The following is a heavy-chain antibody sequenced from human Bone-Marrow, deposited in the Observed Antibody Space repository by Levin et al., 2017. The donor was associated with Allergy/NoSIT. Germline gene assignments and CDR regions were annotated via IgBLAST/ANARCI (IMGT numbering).Heavy chain of an antibody. CDR2: LSGTGGSA. D-gene: IGHD2-21*01. CDR1: GFVFGSYA. Sequence: PGGSLRLSCAASGFVFGSYAMNWVRQAPGRGMEWVSGLSGTGGSAYYADSVKGRFTISRDNSKNTLYLQMNSLRTEDTAIYYCAKARSSSTHKYCDHWGQGTLVTVSS. J-gene: IGHJ1*01. CDR3: AKARSSSTHKYCDH. V-gene: IGHV3-23*01.